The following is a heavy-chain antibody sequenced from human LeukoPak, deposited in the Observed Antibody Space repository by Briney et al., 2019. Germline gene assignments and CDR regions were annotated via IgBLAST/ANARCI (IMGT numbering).Heavy chain of an antibody. J-gene: IGHJ4*02. Sequence: PSQTLSFTCTVSGGSISSRGYYCSWIRQHPGKGMEWLGYIYYSGSSYYNPSLKSRVTMPVDTSKNQFSLKLSSVTAADTAVYYCARRPRSHSSSWIDYWGQGTLVAVSS. V-gene: IGHV4-31*03. CDR3: ARRPRSHSSSWIDY. CDR2: IYYSGSS. CDR1: GGSISSRGYY. D-gene: IGHD6-13*01.